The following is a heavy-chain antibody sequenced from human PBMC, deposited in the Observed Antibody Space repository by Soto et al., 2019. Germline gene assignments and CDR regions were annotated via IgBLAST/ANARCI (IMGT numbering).Heavy chain of an antibody. CDR3: ATWHEREHAFDV. Sequence: EVQLLESGGGFIQPGGSLTLSCAASGFTIRSSAMSWVRQTPGKGLEWVATISASGATSLYADSVTGRFTTSSDSSKTTVYLQMNDLRPDDTAVYYCATWHEREHAFDVWGQGTTVTISS. CDR2: ISASGATS. V-gene: IGHV3-23*01. D-gene: IGHD1-1*01. CDR1: GFTIRSSA. J-gene: IGHJ3*01.